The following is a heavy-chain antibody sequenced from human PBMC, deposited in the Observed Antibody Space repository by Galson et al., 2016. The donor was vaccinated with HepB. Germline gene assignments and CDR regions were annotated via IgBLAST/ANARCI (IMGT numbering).Heavy chain of an antibody. CDR2: IRQDGNEK. CDR3: ARDSGYCSGGSCYGDAFDV. D-gene: IGHD2-15*01. V-gene: IGHV3-7*01. J-gene: IGHJ3*01. CDR1: GFSFTNHG. Sequence: SLRLSCAASGFSFTNHGMTWVRQAPGKGLEWVANIRQDGNEKYHAEFVKGRFTISRDNAKNSLYLQMSGLRPEDTAVYYWARDSGYCSGGSCYGDAFDVWGQGAMVTVSS.